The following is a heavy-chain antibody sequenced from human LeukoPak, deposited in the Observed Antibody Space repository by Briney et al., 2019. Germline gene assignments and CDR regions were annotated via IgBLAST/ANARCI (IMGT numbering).Heavy chain of an antibody. Sequence: PSETLSLPCTVSGGSISSYYWSRIRQPPGKGLEWIGYIYYSGSTNYNPSLKSRVTISVDTSKNQFSLKLSSVTAADTAVYYCARRDGYNSYYFDYGGQGTLVTVSS. CDR3: ARRDGYNSYYFDY. CDR1: GGSISSYY. D-gene: IGHD5-24*01. J-gene: IGHJ4*02. CDR2: IYYSGST. V-gene: IGHV4-59*01.